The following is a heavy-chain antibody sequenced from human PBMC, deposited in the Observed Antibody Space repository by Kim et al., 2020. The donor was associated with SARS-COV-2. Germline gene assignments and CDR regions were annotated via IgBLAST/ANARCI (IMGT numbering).Heavy chain of an antibody. V-gene: IGHV3-74*01. CDR2: INSDGSTI. CDR3: ARRQFTSGWYYFDY. J-gene: IGHJ4*02. CDR1: GFIFSSYW. Sequence: GGSLRLSCAASGFIFSSYWMHWVRQAPGKGLVWVSRINSDGSTISYADSVKGRFTISRDNAKNTLYLQMNSLRAEDTAVYYCARRQFTSGWYYFDYWGQRPRVT. D-gene: IGHD6-19*01.